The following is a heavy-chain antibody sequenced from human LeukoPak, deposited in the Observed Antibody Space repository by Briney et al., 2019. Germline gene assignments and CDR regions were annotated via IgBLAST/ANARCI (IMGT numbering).Heavy chain of an antibody. J-gene: IGHJ4*02. D-gene: IGHD3-22*01. CDR2: INSDGSST. V-gene: IGHV3-74*01. Sequence: AGGSLRLSCAASGFTFSSYWMHWVRQAPGKGLVWVSRINSDGSSTSYADSVKGRFTISRDNAKNTLYLQMNSLRAEDTAVYYCAREGITMIVVWADYWGQGTLVTVSS. CDR3: AREGITMIVVWADY. CDR1: GFTFSSYW.